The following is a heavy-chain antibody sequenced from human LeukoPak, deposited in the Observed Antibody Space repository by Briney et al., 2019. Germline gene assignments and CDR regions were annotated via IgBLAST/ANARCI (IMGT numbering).Heavy chain of an antibody. CDR1: GGSISSSSYY. V-gene: IGHV4-39*01. D-gene: IGHD3-16*01. J-gene: IGHJ4*02. CDR2: IYYSGST. CDR3: ARLITGDRDY. Sequence: SETLSLTCTVSGGSISSSSYYWGWIRQPPGKGLEWIGSIYYSGSTYYNPSLKSRVTISVDTSKNQFSLKLSSVTAADTAVYYCARLITGDRDYWGQGTLVTVSS.